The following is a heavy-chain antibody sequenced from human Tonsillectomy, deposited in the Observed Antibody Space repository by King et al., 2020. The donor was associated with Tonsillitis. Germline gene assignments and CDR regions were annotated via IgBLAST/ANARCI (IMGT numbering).Heavy chain of an antibody. CDR3: AKYRAKYSSGWYYFDY. V-gene: IGHV3-9*01. D-gene: IGHD6-19*01. CDR1: GFTFDDYA. CDR2: ISWNSGSI. Sequence: VQLVESGGGLVQPGRSLRLSCAASGFTFDDYAMHWVRQAPGKGLEWVSGISWNSGSIGYADSVKGRFTISRDNAKNSLYLQMNSLRAEDTALYYCAKYRAKYSSGWYYFDYWGQGTLVTVSS. J-gene: IGHJ4*02.